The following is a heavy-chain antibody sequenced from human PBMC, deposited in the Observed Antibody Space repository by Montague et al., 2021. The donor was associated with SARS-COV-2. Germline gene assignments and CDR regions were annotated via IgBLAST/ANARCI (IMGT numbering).Heavy chain of an antibody. Sequence: SETLSLTCTVSGYSITNGYYWAWIRQPPRKGLEWIGMIYHSGDSYYNPSLKSRVTISVDTSKNQFSLRLSDVSAADTALYYCARVPDPMRFHSDASEYYSYFDSWGQGALVTVSS. J-gene: IGHJ4*02. CDR1: GYSITNGYY. V-gene: IGHV4-38-2*02. CDR3: ARVPDPMRFHSDASEYYSYFDS. CDR2: IYHSGDS. D-gene: IGHD2/OR15-2a*01.